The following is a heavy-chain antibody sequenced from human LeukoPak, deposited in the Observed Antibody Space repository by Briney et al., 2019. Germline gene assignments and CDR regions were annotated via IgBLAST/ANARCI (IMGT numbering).Heavy chain of an antibody. CDR1: GDSVSSTSAA. CDR2: TYYRSKWYN. J-gene: IGHJ6*02. Sequence: SQTLSLTCAISGDSVSSTSAAWNWIRQSPSRGLEWLGRTYYRSKWYNDYAVSVKSRITINPDTSKNQFSLQLNSVTPEDTAVYYCARTSLELPNYYYGMDVWGQGTTVTVSS. CDR3: ARTSLELPNYYYGMDV. D-gene: IGHD2-15*01. V-gene: IGHV6-1*01.